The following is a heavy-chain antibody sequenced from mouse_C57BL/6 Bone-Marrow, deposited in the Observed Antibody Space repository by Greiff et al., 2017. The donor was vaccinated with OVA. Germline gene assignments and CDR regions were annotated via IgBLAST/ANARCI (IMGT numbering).Heavy chain of an antibody. CDR3: AGYKGRVAVNYLDY. CDR2: IRNKPNGSTT. CDR1: GFTFTNYY. Sequence: EVLLVESGGGLVQPGDSLSLSCAASGFTFTNYYMSWVRQPPGKALEWLAFIRNKPNGSTTEYSASVKGRFTISRDNSQSILYLQLHALRAEDSATYYCAGYKGRVAVNYLDYWGQGTALTVSS. J-gene: IGHJ2*01. V-gene: IGHV7-3*01. D-gene: IGHD1-1*01.